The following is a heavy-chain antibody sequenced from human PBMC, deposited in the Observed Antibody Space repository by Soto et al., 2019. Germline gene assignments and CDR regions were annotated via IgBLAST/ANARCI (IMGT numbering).Heavy chain of an antibody. J-gene: IGHJ3*02. CDR2: IIPIFGTA. Sequence: SVKVSYKASRGTFISYAISWVRQAPGQGLEWMGGIIPIFGTANYAQKFQGRVTITADESTSTAYMELSSLRSEDTGVYYCARDGIREAFDSWGQGTMVTVS. CDR3: ARDGIREAFDS. CDR1: RGTFISYA. D-gene: IGHD1-26*01. V-gene: IGHV1-69*13.